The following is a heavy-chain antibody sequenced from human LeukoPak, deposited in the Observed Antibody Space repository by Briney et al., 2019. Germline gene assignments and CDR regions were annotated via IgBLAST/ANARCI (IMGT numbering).Heavy chain of an antibody. J-gene: IGHJ3*02. CDR3: ARVQYDGYYSHAFDI. Sequence: XSXAXXXFTXXSNFMSWVRQAPGKGLEWVSVIYAGGSTYYADSVKGRFTISRDNSKNTLYLQMNSLRAEDTAVYYCARVQYDGYYSHAFDIWGQGTMVTVSS. D-gene: IGHD3-22*01. CDR2: IYAGGST. V-gene: IGHV3-66*01. CDR1: XFTXXSNF.